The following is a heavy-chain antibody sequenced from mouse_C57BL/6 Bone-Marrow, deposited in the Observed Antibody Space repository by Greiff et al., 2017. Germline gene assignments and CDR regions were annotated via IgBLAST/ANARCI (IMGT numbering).Heavy chain of an antibody. V-gene: IGHV5-17*01. D-gene: IGHD1-1*02. CDR1: GFTFSDYG. CDR3: ANYLFDY. Sequence: EVQLVESGGGLVKPGGSLKLSCAASGFTFSDYGMHWVRQAPEKGLEWVAYISSCSSTTYYADTVKGRFTFTRDNSQNTPYLQLTSLRSEDTAVYYCANYLFDYWGQGTTLTVSS. CDR2: ISSCSSTT. J-gene: IGHJ2*01.